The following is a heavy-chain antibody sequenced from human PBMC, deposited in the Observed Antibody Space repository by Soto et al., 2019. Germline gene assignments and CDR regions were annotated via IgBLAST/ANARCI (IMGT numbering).Heavy chain of an antibody. CDR1: GGSISSGGYY. CDR3: ARDGHLYSSDWSRVDYYYYYMDV. D-gene: IGHD6-19*01. V-gene: IGHV4-31*03. J-gene: IGHJ6*03. Sequence: PSETLSLTCTVSGGSISSGGYYWSWIRQHPGKGLEWIGYIYYSGSTYYNPSLKSRVTISVDTSKNQFSLKLSSVTAADTAVYYCARDGHLYSSDWSRVDYYYYYMDVWGKGTTVTVSS. CDR2: IYYSGST.